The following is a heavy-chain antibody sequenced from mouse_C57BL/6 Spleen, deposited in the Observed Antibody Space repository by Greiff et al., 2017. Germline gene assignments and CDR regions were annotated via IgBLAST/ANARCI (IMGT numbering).Heavy chain of an antibody. CDR3: TRKTAQDYFDY. CDR1: GYTFTDYE. J-gene: IGHJ2*01. Sequence: VKLMESGAELVRPGASVTLSCKASGYTFTDYEMHWVKQTPVHGLEWIGAIDPETGGTAYNQKFKGKAILTADKSSSTAYMELRSLTSEDSAVYYCTRKTAQDYFDYWGQGTTLTVSS. D-gene: IGHD3-2*02. V-gene: IGHV1-15*01. CDR2: IDPETGGT.